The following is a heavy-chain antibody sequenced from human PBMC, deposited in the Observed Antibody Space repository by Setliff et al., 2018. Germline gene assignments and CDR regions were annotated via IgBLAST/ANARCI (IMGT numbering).Heavy chain of an antibody. CDR3: ATSDYGDYFIADV. CDR2: ISSSSGYI. D-gene: IGHD4-17*01. Sequence: GGSLRLSCAASGFTFSTYTMNWVRQAPGKGLEWVSSISSSSGYIYDADSVKGRFTISRDNARNSLYLQMNSLRAEDTAVYYCATSDYGDYFIADVWGKGTTVTVSS. CDR1: GFTFSTYT. J-gene: IGHJ6*04. V-gene: IGHV3-21*01.